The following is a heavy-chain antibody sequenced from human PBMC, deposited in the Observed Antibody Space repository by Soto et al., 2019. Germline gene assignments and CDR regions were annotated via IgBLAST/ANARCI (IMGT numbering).Heavy chain of an antibody. CDR3: ASLAARPFPFDY. V-gene: IGHV4-4*03. Sequence: PPETLSLTCAVSGGSISSSNWWSWVRQPPGKGLEWIGEIYHSGSTNYNPSLKSRVTISVDKSKNQFSLKLSSVTAADTAVYYCASLAARPFPFDYWGQGTLVTVSS. J-gene: IGHJ4*02. CDR1: GGSISSSNW. CDR2: IYHSGST. D-gene: IGHD6-6*01.